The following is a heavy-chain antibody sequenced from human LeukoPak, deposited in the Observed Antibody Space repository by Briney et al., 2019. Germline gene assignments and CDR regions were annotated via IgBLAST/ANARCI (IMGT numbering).Heavy chain of an antibody. CDR1: GYTFTGYY. D-gene: IGHD3-22*01. J-gene: IGHJ3*02. Sequence: ASVKVSCKASGYTFTGYYMHWVRQAPGQGLEWMGWINPNSGGTYYAQKFQGRVTMTRDTSISTAYMELSSLRSDDTAVYYCAREYYYESSDYYVVLSGAFDIWGQGTMVTVSS. CDR2: INPNSGGT. CDR3: AREYYYESSDYYVVLSGAFDI. V-gene: IGHV1-2*02.